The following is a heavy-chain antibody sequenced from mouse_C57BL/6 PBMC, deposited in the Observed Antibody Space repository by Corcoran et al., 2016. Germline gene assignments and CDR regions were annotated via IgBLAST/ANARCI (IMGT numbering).Heavy chain of an antibody. CDR3: ARGYYGNYWYFDV. CDR1: GYAFSSYC. V-gene: IGHV1-80*01. D-gene: IGHD2-1*01. CDR2: IYPGDGDT. Sequence: QVQLQQAGAELVKPGASVQISCKASGYAFSSYCMHWVKQRPGKGLEWIGQIYPGDGDTNYNGKFKGKATLTADKSSSTAYMQLSSLTSEDSAVYFCARGYYGNYWYFDVWGTGTTVTVSS. J-gene: IGHJ1*03.